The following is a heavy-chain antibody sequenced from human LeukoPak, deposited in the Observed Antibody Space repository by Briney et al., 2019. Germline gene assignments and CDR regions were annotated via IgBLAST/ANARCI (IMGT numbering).Heavy chain of an antibody. D-gene: IGHD2-2*02. CDR2: ISAGADVI. Sequence: GGSLRLSCEAAGFSFRDYPMGWVRRASGKRLEWVSGISAGADVIFYADPVKGRFTISRDNAKNSLYLQMNSLRVEDTAVYYCARGLGYCTTTSCYNEHWGQGTQVTVSS. V-gene: IGHV3-23*01. J-gene: IGHJ1*01. CDR3: ARGLGYCTTTSCYNEH. CDR1: GFSFRDYP.